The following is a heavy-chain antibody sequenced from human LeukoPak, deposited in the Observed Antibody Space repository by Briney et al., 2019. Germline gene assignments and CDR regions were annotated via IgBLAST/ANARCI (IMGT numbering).Heavy chain of an antibody. CDR2: INPSGGST. J-gene: IGHJ4*02. CDR1: GYTFTSYY. Sequence: ATVKVSCKASGYTFTSYYMHWVRQAPGQGLXWMAIINPSGGSTSYAQKFQGRVTMTRDTSASTVYMELSSLRSEDSAVYYCAALAVAGPFDYWGQGTLVTVSS. D-gene: IGHD6-19*01. CDR3: AALAVAGPFDY. V-gene: IGHV1-46*01.